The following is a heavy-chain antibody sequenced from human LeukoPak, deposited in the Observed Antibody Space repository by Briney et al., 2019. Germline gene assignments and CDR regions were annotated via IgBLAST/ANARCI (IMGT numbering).Heavy chain of an antibody. J-gene: IGHJ4*02. CDR1: GFAFSSYS. Sequence: PGGSLRLSCAASGFAFSSYSMNWVRQAPGKGLEWVSSISSSSSYIYYADSVKGRFTISRDNSKNTLYLQMNSLRAEDTAVYYCAREAYYDSSNDYWGQGTLVTVSS. CDR2: ISSSSSYI. V-gene: IGHV3-21*01. CDR3: AREAYYDSSNDY. D-gene: IGHD3-22*01.